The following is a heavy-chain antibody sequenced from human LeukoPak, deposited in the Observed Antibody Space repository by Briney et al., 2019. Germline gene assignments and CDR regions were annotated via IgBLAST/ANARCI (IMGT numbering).Heavy chain of an antibody. D-gene: IGHD2-2*01. CDR3: ARVISACTTTTSCPYFDN. Sequence: GGSLRLSCAASGFTFEHYGMTWVRQAPGKGLEWVSAINWNGDDTLYAGSVKGRSTIYRDNAKNSLYLQMNILTAEDTALYYCARVISACTTTTSCPYFDNWGQGARVSVSS. CDR2: INWNGDDT. CDR1: GFTFEHYG. V-gene: IGHV3-20*04. J-gene: IGHJ4*02.